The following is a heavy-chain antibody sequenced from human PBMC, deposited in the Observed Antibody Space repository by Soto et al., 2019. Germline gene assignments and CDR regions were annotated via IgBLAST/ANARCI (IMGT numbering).Heavy chain of an antibody. J-gene: IGHJ5*02. CDR3: ARQADRAGPFDP. V-gene: IGHV1-46*03. CDR2: INPSGGST. CDR1: GYTFTSYY. Sequence: QVQLVQSGAEVKKPGASVKVSCKASGYTFTSYYMHWVRQAPGQGLEWMGIINPSGGSTSYAQKFQGSVTMTRDTSTSQVYMELSSLRSEDTAVYYCARQADRAGPFDPWGQGTLVTVSS.